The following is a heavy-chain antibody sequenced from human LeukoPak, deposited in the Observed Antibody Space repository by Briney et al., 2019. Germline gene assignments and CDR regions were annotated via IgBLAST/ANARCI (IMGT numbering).Heavy chain of an antibody. V-gene: IGHV4-59*12. Sequence: SETLSLTCSVSGASTTSYYWNWIRQAPGKGLEWIGYIYSDGTTSYSPSLRSRVTISIDTSRNQFSLKLSSVTAADTAMYYCARGGTTVAGTFWFDPWGQGTLVTVSS. CDR2: IYSDGTT. D-gene: IGHD6-19*01. J-gene: IGHJ5*02. CDR1: GASTTSYY. CDR3: ARGGTTVAGTFWFDP.